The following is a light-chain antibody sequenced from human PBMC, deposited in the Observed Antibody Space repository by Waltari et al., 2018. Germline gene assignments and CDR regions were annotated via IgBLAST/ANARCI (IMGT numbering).Light chain of an antibody. Sequence: DILVTQSPSSLYASVGDRVPITCRASQTINTYINWFQQKPGKAPKLLIYGASTLQSGVPSRFSGSGLGTVFTLTINNLQPEDVATYHCQQSYSSPRSFGQGTKLEI. J-gene: IGKJ2*03. CDR3: QQSYSSPRS. CDR2: GAS. V-gene: IGKV1-39*01. CDR1: QTINTY.